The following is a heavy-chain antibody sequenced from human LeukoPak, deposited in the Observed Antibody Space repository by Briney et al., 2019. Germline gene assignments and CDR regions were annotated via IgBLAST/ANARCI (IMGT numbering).Heavy chain of an antibody. V-gene: IGHV4-39*01. CDR3: ARCLGYSYGYGHYYDYMDV. CDR2: IYYSGST. D-gene: IGHD5-18*01. J-gene: IGHJ6*03. CDR1: GGSISRSSYY. Sequence: SETLSLTCTVSGGSISRSSYYWGWIRQPPGKGLERIGSIYYSGSTYYNPSLKSRVTISVDTSKNQFSLKLSSVTAADTAVYYCARCLGYSYGYGHYYDYMDVWGKGTTVTVSS.